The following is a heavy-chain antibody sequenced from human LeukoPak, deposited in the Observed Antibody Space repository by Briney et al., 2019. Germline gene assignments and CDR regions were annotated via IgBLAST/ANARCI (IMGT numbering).Heavy chain of an antibody. CDR2: ISGSGGST. Sequence: GGSLRLSCAASGFTFSSYAMSWVRQAPGKGLEWVSAISGSGGSTYYADSVKGRFTISRDNSKNTLYLQMNSLRAEDTAVYYCAKDPPYDILTGYSNVFDYWGQGTLVAVSS. J-gene: IGHJ4*02. V-gene: IGHV3-23*01. CDR1: GFTFSSYA. CDR3: AKDPPYDILTGYSNVFDY. D-gene: IGHD3-9*01.